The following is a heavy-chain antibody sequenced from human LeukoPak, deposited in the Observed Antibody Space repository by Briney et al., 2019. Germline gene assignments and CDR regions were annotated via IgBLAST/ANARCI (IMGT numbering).Heavy chain of an antibody. CDR1: GGSFSGYY. J-gene: IGHJ4*02. CDR2: INHSGST. V-gene: IGHV4-34*01. D-gene: IGHD3-10*01. Sequence: KPSETLSLTCAVYGGSFSGYYWSWIRQPPGKGLEWIGEINHSGSTNYNPSLKSRVTISVDTSKNQFSLKLSSVTAADTAVYYCARTYGSGSYPMDYWGQGTLVTVSS. CDR3: ARTYGSGSYPMDY.